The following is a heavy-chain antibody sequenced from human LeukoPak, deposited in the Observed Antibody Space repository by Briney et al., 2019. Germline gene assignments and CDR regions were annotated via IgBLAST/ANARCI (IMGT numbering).Heavy chain of an antibody. D-gene: IGHD4-17*01. J-gene: IGHJ4*02. CDR2: IWYDGSNK. CDR1: GFTFSSYG. V-gene: IGHV3-33*01. CDR3: ARTSTMTTFPPDVGFGF. Sequence: PGGSLRLSCAASGFTFSSYGMHWVRQAPGKGLEWVAVIWYDGSNKYYADSVKGRFTISRDNSKNTLYLQMNSLRAEDTAVYYCARTSTMTTFPPDVGFGFWGQGTLVTVSS.